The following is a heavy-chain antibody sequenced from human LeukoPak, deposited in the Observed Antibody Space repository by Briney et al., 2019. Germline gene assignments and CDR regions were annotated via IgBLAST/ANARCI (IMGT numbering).Heavy chain of an antibody. J-gene: IGHJ4*02. CDR1: RGTFSRYA. CDR3: ATGGSYQSLPFDY. V-gene: IGHV1-69*05. D-gene: IGHD1-26*01. CDR2: IFPIFRTA. Sequence: SVKVSCKASRGTFSRYAIGWVRQAPGQGREWMGGIFPIFRTAHYAQKFQGRVTITTDESTSTAYMELNSLRSEDTDVYYCATGGSYQSLPFDYWGQGTLVTVSS.